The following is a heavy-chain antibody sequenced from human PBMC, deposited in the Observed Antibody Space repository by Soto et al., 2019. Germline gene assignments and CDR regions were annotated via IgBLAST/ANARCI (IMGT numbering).Heavy chain of an antibody. CDR2: IFHSGST. CDR1: GGSITTNNW. J-gene: IGHJ4*02. V-gene: IGHV4-4*02. Sequence: QVQLQESGPGLVKPSGTLSLACAVSGGSITTNNWWSWVRQPPGKGLEWIGEIFHSGSTNYNSSLKSRVTMSLDKSKNQFSLKLTSLTAADTAVYYCARGEAVFGSSWDPLGHWGQGTLVTVSS. CDR3: ARGEAVFGSSWDPLGH. D-gene: IGHD6-13*01.